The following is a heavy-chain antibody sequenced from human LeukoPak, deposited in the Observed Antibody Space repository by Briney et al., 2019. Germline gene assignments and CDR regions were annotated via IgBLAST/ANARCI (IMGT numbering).Heavy chain of an antibody. Sequence: GGSLRLSCAASGFTFSGYSMNWVRQAPGKGLEWVSYISSGSSTIYYADSVKGRFTISRDNAKNSLYLQMNSLRAEDTAVYYCARSTRRDSEIALAEYFQHWGQGTLVTVSS. V-gene: IGHV3-48*04. CDR2: ISSGSSTI. CDR1: GFTFSGYS. CDR3: ARSTRRDSEIALAEYFQH. J-gene: IGHJ1*01. D-gene: IGHD1-26*01.